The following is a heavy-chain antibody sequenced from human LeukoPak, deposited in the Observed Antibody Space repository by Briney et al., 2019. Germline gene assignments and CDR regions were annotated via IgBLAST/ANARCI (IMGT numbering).Heavy chain of an antibody. D-gene: IGHD5-24*01. V-gene: IGHV3-30-3*01. CDR2: ILYDGSNK. Sequence: GGSLRLSCAASGFTSSSYAIRWVRPAPGKRLEWVALILYDGSNKYYANSVKCRFTISRDNSKNTLYLQMNSLRAEDTAGYYCARRRDGYSTLDYWGQGTLVTVSS. J-gene: IGHJ4*02. CDR1: GFTSSSYA. CDR3: ARRRDGYSTLDY.